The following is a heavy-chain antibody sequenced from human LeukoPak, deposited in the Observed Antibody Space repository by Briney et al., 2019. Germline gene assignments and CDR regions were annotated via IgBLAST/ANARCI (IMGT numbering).Heavy chain of an antibody. Sequence: SETLSLTCTVSGGSITSYYWSWIRPPRGKGLEWIGYIYYSGNTNYNPSLKSRLTMSADRSRNQFSLELTSVTAADTAVYYCARINWNYFDYWGQGILVTVSS. CDR2: IYYSGNT. J-gene: IGHJ4*02. V-gene: IGHV4-59*08. D-gene: IGHD1-20*01. CDR1: GGSITSYY. CDR3: ARINWNYFDY.